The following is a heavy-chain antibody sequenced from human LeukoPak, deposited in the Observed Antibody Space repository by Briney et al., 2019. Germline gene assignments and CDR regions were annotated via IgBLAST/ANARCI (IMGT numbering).Heavy chain of an antibody. D-gene: IGHD3-9*01. CDR3: ARALYDILTGYWFDP. V-gene: IGHV1-46*01. CDR1: GYTFTSYY. Sequence: ASVKVSCKASGYTFTSYYMHWVRQAPGQGLEWMGIINPSGGSTSYAQKFQGRVTMTRDTSTSTVYMELSSLRSEDTAVYYCARALYDILTGYWFDPWGQGTLVTVSS. J-gene: IGHJ5*02. CDR2: INPSGGST.